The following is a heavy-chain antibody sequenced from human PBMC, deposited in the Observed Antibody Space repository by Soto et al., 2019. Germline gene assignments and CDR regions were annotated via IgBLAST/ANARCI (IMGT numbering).Heavy chain of an antibody. J-gene: IGHJ4*02. CDR2: INPSGGST. CDR3: ARVRYSSSSLFDH. V-gene: IGHV1-46*01. D-gene: IGHD6-6*01. CDR1: GYIFTSYY. Sequence: ASVKVSCKASGYIFTSYYLHWVRQAPGQGLEWMGTINPSGGSTSYAQQFQVRVTMTRDTSTSTVYMELSSLRSEDTAVYYCARVRYSSSSLFDHWGQGTLVTVSS.